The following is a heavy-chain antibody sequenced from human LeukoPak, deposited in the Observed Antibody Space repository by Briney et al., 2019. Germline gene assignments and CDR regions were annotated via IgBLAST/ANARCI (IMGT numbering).Heavy chain of an antibody. CDR1: GGSISSSNW. D-gene: IGHD6-19*01. CDR2: IYHSGST. J-gene: IGHJ4*02. CDR3: ARPRGRIAVTGYFDS. V-gene: IGHV4-4*02. Sequence: SETLSLTCAVSGGSISSSNWWSWVRQPPGKGLEWIGEIYHSGSTNYNPSLKSRVTISVDKSKNQFSLKLSSVTAADTAVYYCARPRGRIAVTGYFDSWGQGTLVTVSS.